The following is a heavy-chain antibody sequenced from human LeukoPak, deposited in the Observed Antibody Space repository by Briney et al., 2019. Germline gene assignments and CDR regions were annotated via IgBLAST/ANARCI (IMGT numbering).Heavy chain of an antibody. Sequence: SQTPSLTCTVSGGSISSGDYYWSWIRQPPGKGLEWIGYIYYSGSTYYNPSLKSRVTISVDTSKNQFSLKLSSVTAADTAVYYCARAPAALNWFDPWGQGTLVTVSS. CDR1: GGSISSGDYY. CDR2: IYYSGST. J-gene: IGHJ5*02. CDR3: ARAPAALNWFDP. D-gene: IGHD2-2*01. V-gene: IGHV4-30-4*08.